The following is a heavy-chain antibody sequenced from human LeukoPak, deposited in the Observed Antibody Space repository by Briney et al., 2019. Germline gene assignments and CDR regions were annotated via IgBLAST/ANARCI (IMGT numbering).Heavy chain of an antibody. D-gene: IGHD5-18*01. CDR1: GGSISSSSYY. J-gene: IGHJ4*02. V-gene: IGHV4-39*01. Sequence: SETLSLTCTVSGGSISSSSYYWGWIRQPPGKGLEWIGSIYYSGSTYYNWSLKSRVTISVDTSKNQFSLKLSSVTAADTAVYYCARHGESGRQLWLQDWGQGTLVTVSS. CDR3: ARHGESGRQLWLQD. CDR2: IYYSGST.